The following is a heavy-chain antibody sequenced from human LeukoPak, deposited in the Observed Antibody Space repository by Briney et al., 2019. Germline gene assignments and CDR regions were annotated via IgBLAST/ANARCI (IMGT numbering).Heavy chain of an antibody. V-gene: IGHV1-24*01. CDR1: GYTLTELS. J-gene: IGHJ4*02. CDR3: ATVGGGYCSGGSCSDY. Sequence: GASVKVSCKVSGYTLTELSMHWVRQAPGKGLEWMGGFDPEDGETIYAQKFQGRVTMTEDTSTDTAYMELSSLRSEDTAVYYCATVGGGYCSGGSCSDYWGQGTLVTVSS. D-gene: IGHD2-15*01. CDR2: FDPEDGET.